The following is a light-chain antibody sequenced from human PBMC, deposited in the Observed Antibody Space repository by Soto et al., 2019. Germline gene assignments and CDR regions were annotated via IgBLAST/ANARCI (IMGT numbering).Light chain of an antibody. CDR3: QQAASFPMT. CDR2: TAS. CDR1: QGVSTW. J-gene: IGKJ5*01. V-gene: IGKV1-12*01. Sequence: IQMTHSQSSVSASVGDRVTITCRASQGVSTWLAWYQQKPGKAPNLLIYTASSLQSGVPSRFSGSGSGTDFTLTINGLQPEDFATYYCQQAASFPMTFGQGTRLE.